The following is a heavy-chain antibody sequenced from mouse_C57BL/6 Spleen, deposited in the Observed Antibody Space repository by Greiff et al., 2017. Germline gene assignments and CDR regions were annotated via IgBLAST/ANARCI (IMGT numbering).Heavy chain of an antibody. CDR3: ARDFYYYGSSSPGYYFDY. CDR1: GYTFTSYW. J-gene: IGHJ2*01. Sequence: QVQLQQSGAELVKPGASVKLSCKASGYTFTSYWMHWVKQRPGQGLEWIGMIHPNSGSTNYNEKFKSKATLTVDKSSSTAYMQLSSLTSEDSAVYYCARDFYYYGSSSPGYYFDYWGQGTTLTVSS. D-gene: IGHD1-1*01. V-gene: IGHV1-64*01. CDR2: IHPNSGST.